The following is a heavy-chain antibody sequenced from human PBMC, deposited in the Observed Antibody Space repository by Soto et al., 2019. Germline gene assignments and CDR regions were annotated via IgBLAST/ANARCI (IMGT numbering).Heavy chain of an antibody. D-gene: IGHD2-21*02. CDR2: ISYDGSNK. J-gene: IGHJ4*02. CDR3: AKGGDGAYYFDY. V-gene: IGHV3-30*18. Sequence: QVQLVESGGGVVQPGRSLRLSCAASGFTFSSYGMHWVRQAPGKGLEWVAVISYDGSNKYYADSVKGRFTISRDNSNNTVYLQMNSLRAEDTAVYYWAKGGDGAYYFDYWGQGTLVTVSS. CDR1: GFTFSSYG.